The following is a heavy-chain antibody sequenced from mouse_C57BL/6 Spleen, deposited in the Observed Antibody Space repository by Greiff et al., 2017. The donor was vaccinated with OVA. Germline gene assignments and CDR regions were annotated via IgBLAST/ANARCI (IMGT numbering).Heavy chain of an antibody. V-gene: IGHV5-4*03. CDR3: ATVVEGY. D-gene: IGHD1-1*01. Sequence: EVMLVESGGGLVKPGGSLKLSCAASGFTFSSYAMSWVRQTPEKRLEWVATISDGGSYTYYPDNVKGRFTISRDNAKNNLYLQMSHLKSEDTAMYYCATVVEGYWGQGTTLTVSS. CDR2: ISDGGSYT. J-gene: IGHJ2*01. CDR1: GFTFSSYA.